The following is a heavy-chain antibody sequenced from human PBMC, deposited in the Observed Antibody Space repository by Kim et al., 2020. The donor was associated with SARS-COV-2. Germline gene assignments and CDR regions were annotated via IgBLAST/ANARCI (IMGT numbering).Heavy chain of an antibody. V-gene: IGHV3-15*01. Sequence: GTTELVAPVKGRFTISRDDSKNTLYLQMNSLRIEDTAVYYCTTRAYSASWSWGQGTLVTVSS. J-gene: IGHJ5*02. CDR2: GTT. D-gene: IGHD6-13*01. CDR3: TTRAYSASWS.